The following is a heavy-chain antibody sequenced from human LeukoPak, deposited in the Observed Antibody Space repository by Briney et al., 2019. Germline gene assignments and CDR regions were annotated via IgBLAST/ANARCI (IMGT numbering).Heavy chain of an antibody. CDR1: GYTFTSYG. CDR3: ARAAAAGFIDY. Sequence: ASVKVSCKASGYTFTSYGISWVRQAPGQGLEWMGWISAYNGNTNYAQKLQGRVTMTRNTSISTAYMELSSLRSEDTAVYYCARAAAAGFIDYWGQGTLVTVSS. D-gene: IGHD6-13*01. J-gene: IGHJ4*02. CDR2: ISAYNGNT. V-gene: IGHV1-18*01.